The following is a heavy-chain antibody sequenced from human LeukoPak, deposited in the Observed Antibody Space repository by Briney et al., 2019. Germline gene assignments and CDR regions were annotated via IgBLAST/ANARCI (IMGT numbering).Heavy chain of an antibody. D-gene: IGHD6-6*01. CDR3: ARHLSGKLSIAALTDY. CDR2: IYYSGST. J-gene: IGHJ4*02. V-gene: IGHV4-39*01. CDR1: RGSITSSSYY. Sequence: PSETLSLTCTVSRGSITSSSYYWGCIRQPPGKGLEWSGSIYYSGSTYYNPSLKSRVTISVDTSKNQFSLKLSSVTAADTAVYYCARHLSGKLSIAALTDYWGQGTLVTVSS.